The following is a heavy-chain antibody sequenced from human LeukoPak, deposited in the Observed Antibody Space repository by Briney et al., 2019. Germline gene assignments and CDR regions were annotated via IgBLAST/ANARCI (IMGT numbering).Heavy chain of an antibody. Sequence: GGSLRLSCTASGFTFSSYTMHWVRRAPGKGLEWVAVISHDGNIKYHADSMKDRFTISRDNSRNTLYLQINNLRPEDTAVYSCARAKYYDSRGYSVREAYDIWGQGTMVTVSS. CDR3: ARAKYYDSRGYSVREAYDI. V-gene: IGHV3-30*04. J-gene: IGHJ3*02. CDR1: GFTFSSYT. D-gene: IGHD3-22*01. CDR2: ISHDGNIK.